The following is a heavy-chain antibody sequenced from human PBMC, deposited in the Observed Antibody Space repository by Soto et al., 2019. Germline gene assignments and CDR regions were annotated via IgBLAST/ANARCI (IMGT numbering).Heavy chain of an antibody. Sequence: PSETLSLTCTVSGDSISSYSWSWIRQPPGKGLEWIGNIHYNGNTKYNPSLKSRVTMSVDTSMNQFSLKLISVTAADTAVYYCAREGNLGRWLQPLEKWGQETLVTVSS. J-gene: IGHJ4*02. CDR3: AREGNLGRWLQPLEK. V-gene: IGHV4-59*01. D-gene: IGHD5-12*01. CDR2: IHYNGNT. CDR1: GDSISSYS.